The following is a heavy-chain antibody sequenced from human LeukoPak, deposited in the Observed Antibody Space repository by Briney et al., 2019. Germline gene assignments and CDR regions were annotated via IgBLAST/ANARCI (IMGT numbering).Heavy chain of an antibody. D-gene: IGHD6-19*01. J-gene: IGHJ4*02. CDR2: ISAYNGNT. CDR3: ARGYSSGWHGNYFDY. V-gene: IGHV1-18*01. CDR1: GYTFTSYG. Sequence: ASVKVSCKASGYTFTSYGISWVRQAPGQGLEWMGWISAYNGNTNYAQKLQGRVTMTTDTSTSTAYMELRSLRSDDTAVYYCARGYSSGWHGNYFDYWGQGTLVTVSS.